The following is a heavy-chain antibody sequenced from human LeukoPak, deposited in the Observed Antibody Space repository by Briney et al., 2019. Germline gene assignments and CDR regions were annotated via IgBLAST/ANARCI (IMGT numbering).Heavy chain of an antibody. V-gene: IGHV3-21*01. D-gene: IGHD3-3*01. CDR1: GFTFSSYS. CDR2: ISSSSSYI. Sequence: PGGSLRLSCAASGFTFSSYSTNWVRQAPGKGLEWVSSISSSSSYIYYADSVKGRFTISRDNAKNSLYLQMNSLRAEDTAVYYCARAPVGYDFWSGYYTLVGYFDYWGQGTLVTVSS. J-gene: IGHJ4*02. CDR3: ARAPVGYDFWSGYYTLVGYFDY.